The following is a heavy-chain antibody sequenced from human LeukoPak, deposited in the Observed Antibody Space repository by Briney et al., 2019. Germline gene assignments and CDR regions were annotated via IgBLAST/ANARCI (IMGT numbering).Heavy chain of an antibody. D-gene: IGHD4-17*01. Sequence: ASVKVSCKASGYTFTDYYMHWVRQAPGQGLEWMGWVNPNSGGTNYAQKFQGRVTMTRDTSISTAYMELSRLRSDDTAVYYCARVSGYGDEDYWGQGTLVTVSS. CDR1: GYTFTDYY. CDR3: ARVSGYGDEDY. J-gene: IGHJ4*02. CDR2: VNPNSGGT. V-gene: IGHV1-2*02.